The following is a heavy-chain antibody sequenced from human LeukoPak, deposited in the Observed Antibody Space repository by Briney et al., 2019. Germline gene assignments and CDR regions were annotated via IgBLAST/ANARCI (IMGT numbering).Heavy chain of an antibody. V-gene: IGHV3-48*02. CDR2: ISSSSSTI. Sequence: GGSLRLSCAASGFTFSTYSMNWVRQAPGKGLEWVSYISSSSSTIKYADSVKGRFTISRDNANNPLYLQMNSLRDEDTAVYYCARDTTAWVYWGQGTLVTVSS. CDR3: ARDTTAWVY. J-gene: IGHJ4*02. CDR1: GFTFSTYS. D-gene: IGHD4-17*01.